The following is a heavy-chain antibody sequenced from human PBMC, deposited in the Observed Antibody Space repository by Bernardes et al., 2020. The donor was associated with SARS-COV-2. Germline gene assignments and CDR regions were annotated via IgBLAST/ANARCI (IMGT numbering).Heavy chain of an antibody. D-gene: IGHD3-3*01. CDR3: AKDRSPTRHVGSLWSGYESPNHNCAMDV. CDR2: ITSGTSNI. J-gene: IGHJ6*02. V-gene: IGHV3-21*01. Sequence: GWSLRLSFSSSGFCFIGYTMNWVRQAAGKVLACVSSITSGTSNINYADPVKGRFTISRDNAKNSLSLQMNSLRADDTAVYYCAKDRSPTRHVGSLWSGYESPNHNCAMDVWGPGATVIVSS. CDR1: GFCFIGYT.